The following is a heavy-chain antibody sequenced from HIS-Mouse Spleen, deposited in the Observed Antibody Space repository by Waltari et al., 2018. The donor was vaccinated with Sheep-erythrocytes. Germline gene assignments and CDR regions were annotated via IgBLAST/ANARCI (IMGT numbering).Heavy chain of an antibody. Sequence: QVQLQESGPGLVKPSQTLSLTCTFSCGSISSGGYYWSWIRQHPGKGLEWIGYLYYSGGTYYNPALKNRVTISVDTSKNQFSLKLSSVTAADTAVYYCARDPLTGADYWGQGTLVTVSS. J-gene: IGHJ4*02. CDR1: CGSISSGGYY. CDR3: ARDPLTGADY. CDR2: LYYSGGT. V-gene: IGHV4-31*03. D-gene: IGHD7-27*01.